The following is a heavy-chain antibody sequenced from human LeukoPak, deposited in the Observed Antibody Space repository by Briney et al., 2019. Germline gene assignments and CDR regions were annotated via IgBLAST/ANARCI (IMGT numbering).Heavy chain of an antibody. CDR1: GFTFSSYA. Sequence: GGSLRLSCAASGFTFSSYAMSWVRQAAGKGLDWVSAISGSGGSTYYADSVKGRFTISRDNSKNTLYLQMNSLRAEDTAVYYCAKGTEQLVLDHFDYWGQGTLVTVSS. CDR2: ISGSGGST. D-gene: IGHD6-13*01. J-gene: IGHJ4*02. V-gene: IGHV3-23*01. CDR3: AKGTEQLVLDHFDY.